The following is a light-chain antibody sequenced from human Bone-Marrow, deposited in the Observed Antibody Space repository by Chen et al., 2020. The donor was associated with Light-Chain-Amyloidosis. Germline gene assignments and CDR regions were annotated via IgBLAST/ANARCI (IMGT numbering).Light chain of an antibody. Sequence: NFMLTQPHSVSESPGKTVIISCTRSSGSIATNYVQWYQQRPGSSPTTVIYEDDQRPSGVPDRFSGAIDRSSDSASLTSSGRETEDEADYYCQSYQGSSQGVFGGGTKLTVL. CDR1: SGSIATNY. CDR3: QSYQGSSQGV. J-gene: IGLJ3*02. CDR2: EDD. V-gene: IGLV6-57*01.